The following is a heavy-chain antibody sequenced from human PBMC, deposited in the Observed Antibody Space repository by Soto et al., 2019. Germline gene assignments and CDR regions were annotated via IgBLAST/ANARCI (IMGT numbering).Heavy chain of an antibody. J-gene: IGHJ4*02. V-gene: IGHV3-33*01. CDR2: IWYDGSNK. D-gene: IGHD4-17*01. Sequence: QVQLVESGGGVVQPGRSLRLSCAASGFTFSSYGMHWVRQAPGKGLEWVAVIWYDGSNKYYADSVKGRFTISRDNSKNPLYLQMNSLRAEDTAVYYCARDNTVWRNNFDYWGQGTLVTVSS. CDR1: GFTFSSYG. CDR3: ARDNTVWRNNFDY.